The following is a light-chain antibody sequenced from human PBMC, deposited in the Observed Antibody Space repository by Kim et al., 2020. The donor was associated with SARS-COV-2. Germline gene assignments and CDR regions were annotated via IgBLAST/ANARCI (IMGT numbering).Light chain of an antibody. V-gene: IGKV3-20*01. J-gene: IGKJ2*01. CDR1: QSVSGSK. CDR2: GAS. CDR3: QQYGSSPRT. Sequence: LSPGERATLSCRASQSVSGSKLVWYQQKPGQAPRLLIYGASSRPTGIPDRFSGSGSGTDFTLTISRLEPEDVAVYYCQQYGSSPRTFGQGTKLEI.